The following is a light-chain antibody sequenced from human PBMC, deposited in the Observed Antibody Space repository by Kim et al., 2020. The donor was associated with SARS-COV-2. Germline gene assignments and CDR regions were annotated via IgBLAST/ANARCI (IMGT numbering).Light chain of an antibody. Sequence: DIQMTQSPSTLAASIGDRVTITCRASQSIDLYLAWYQQKPGKAPKLLFSEASTLEDGLPSMLSATGCGTEFTLTINSLQPDDFASYYCQQYNSYYPFGQGTKLDI. CDR2: EAS. CDR1: QSIDLY. V-gene: IGKV1-5*03. CDR3: QQYNSYYP. J-gene: IGKJ2*01.